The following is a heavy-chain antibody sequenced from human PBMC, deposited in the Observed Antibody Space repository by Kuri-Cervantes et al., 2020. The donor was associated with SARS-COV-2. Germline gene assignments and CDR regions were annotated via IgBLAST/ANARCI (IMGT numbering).Heavy chain of an antibody. D-gene: IGHD3-10*01. CDR1: GFTVSSNE. CDR3: ARVKDHPYGSGSRYYYYMDV. Sequence: GGSLRLSCAASGFTVSSNEMSWVRQAPGKGLEWVSSISSSSSYIYYADSVKGRFTISRDNAKNSLYLQMNSLRAEDTAVYYCARVKDHPYGSGSRYYYYMDVWGKGTTVTVSS. V-gene: IGHV3-21*01. CDR2: ISSSSSYI. J-gene: IGHJ6*03.